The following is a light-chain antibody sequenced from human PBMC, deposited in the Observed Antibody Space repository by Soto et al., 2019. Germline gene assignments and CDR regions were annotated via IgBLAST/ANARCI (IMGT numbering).Light chain of an antibody. CDR3: QQYNSFPLT. CDR1: QSISSW. CDR2: KAS. J-gene: IGKJ4*01. Sequence: DIQMTQSPSTLSASVGDRVSIACRASQSISSWLAWYQQKPGKAPKLLIYKASSLDSGVPSRFSGSGSGTEFTLTISSLQPDDFATYHCQQYNSFPLTFGGGTKVEIK. V-gene: IGKV1-5*03.